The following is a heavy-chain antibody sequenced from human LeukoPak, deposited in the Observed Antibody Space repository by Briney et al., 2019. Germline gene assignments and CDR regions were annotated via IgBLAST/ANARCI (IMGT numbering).Heavy chain of an antibody. Sequence: ASVKVSCKASGYTFTTYAISWVRQAPGQGLEWMGGIIPIFGTANYAQKFQGRVTITADESTSTAYMELSSLRSEDTAVYYCASHSGYCSGGSCYSDSEGTIDYWGQGTLVTVSS. CDR1: GYTFTTYA. CDR2: IIPIFGTA. D-gene: IGHD2-15*01. CDR3: ASHSGYCSGGSCYSDSEGTIDY. J-gene: IGHJ4*02. V-gene: IGHV1-69*13.